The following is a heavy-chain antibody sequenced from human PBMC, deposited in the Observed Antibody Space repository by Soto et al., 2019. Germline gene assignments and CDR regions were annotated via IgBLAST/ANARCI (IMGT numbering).Heavy chain of an antibody. V-gene: IGHV3-23*01. D-gene: IGHD3-3*01. CDR1: GFTFSSYA. Sequence: GGSLRLSCAASGFTFSSYAMSWVRQAPGKGLEWVSAISGSGGSTYYADSVKGRFTISRDNSKNTLYLQMNSLRAEDTAVYYCAKSLRLFFGVVELYLTAPFDYWGQGTLVTVSS. CDR2: ISGSGGST. J-gene: IGHJ4*02. CDR3: AKSLRLFFGVVELYLTAPFDY.